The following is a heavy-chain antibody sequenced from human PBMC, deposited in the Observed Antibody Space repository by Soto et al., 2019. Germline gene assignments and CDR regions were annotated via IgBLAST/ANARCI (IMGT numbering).Heavy chain of an antibody. CDR3: AKVATGFAFDI. Sequence: SETLSLTCTVSGGSISSYYWSWIRQPPGKGLEWIGYIYYSGSTNYNPSLKSRVTISVDTSKNQFSLKLSSVTAADTAVYYCAKVATGFAFDIWGQGTMVTVSS. CDR2: IYYSGST. D-gene: IGHD5-12*01. CDR1: GGSISSYY. V-gene: IGHV4-59*01. J-gene: IGHJ3*02.